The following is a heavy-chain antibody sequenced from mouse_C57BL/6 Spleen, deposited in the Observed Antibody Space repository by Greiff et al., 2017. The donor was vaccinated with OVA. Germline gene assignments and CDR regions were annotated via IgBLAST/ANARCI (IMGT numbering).Heavy chain of an antibody. CDR1: GYTFTSYW. D-gene: IGHD2-12*01. V-gene: IGHV1-64*01. CDR2: IHPNSGST. CDR3: ARWESYYICYDGDD. J-gene: IGHJ2*01. Sequence: QVQLQQPGPELVKPGASVKLSCKASGYTFTSYWMHWVKQRPEQGLEWIGMIHPNSGSTNYNEKFKGKATLTVDKSSSTAYMQLSSLTSEDSAVYYCARWESYYICYDGDDWGKGTTVTVSS.